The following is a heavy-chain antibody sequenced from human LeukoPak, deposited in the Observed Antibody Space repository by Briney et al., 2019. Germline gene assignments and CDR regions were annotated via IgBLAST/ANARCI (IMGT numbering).Heavy chain of an antibody. CDR2: ISAYNGNT. D-gene: IGHD6-6*01. CDR1: GYTFTSYG. Sequence: AASVKVSCKASGYTFTSYGISWVRQAPGQGLEWMGWISAYNGNTSYAQKLQGRVTMTTDTSTSTAYMELRSLRSDDTAVYYCAKDDSSSTAGDYWGQGTLVTVSS. CDR3: AKDDSSSTAGDY. V-gene: IGHV1-18*01. J-gene: IGHJ4*02.